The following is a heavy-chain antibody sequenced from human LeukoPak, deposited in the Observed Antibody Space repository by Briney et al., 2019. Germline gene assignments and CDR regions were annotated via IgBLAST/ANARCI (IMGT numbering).Heavy chain of an antibody. D-gene: IGHD3-9*01. V-gene: IGHV4-61*01. J-gene: IGHJ4*02. CDR1: GGSVSSGTYY. CDR3: ARSRGPNILTGYFMPYYFDY. CDR2: IYYSEST. Sequence: SETLSLTCTVSGGSVSSGTYYWSWIRQPPGKGLEWIGHIYYSESTNYNPSLKSRVTISVDTSKNQFSLKLSSVTAADTAVYYCARSRGPNILTGYFMPYYFDYWGQGALVTVSS.